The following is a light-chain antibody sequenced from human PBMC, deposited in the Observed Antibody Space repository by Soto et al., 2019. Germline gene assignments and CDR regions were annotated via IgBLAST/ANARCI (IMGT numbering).Light chain of an antibody. J-gene: IGKJ5*01. CDR2: GAS. CDR3: QQYGTPRSVT. CDR1: QSVDSNY. Sequence: EIVLTQSPGTLSLSPGEEATLSCRASQSVDSNYLAWYQHKPGQTPRLIIYGASGRADGIPHRFSGSGFGTDFLLTISKVEPEDSAVYYCQQYGTPRSVTVGQGTRLDI. V-gene: IGKV3-20*01.